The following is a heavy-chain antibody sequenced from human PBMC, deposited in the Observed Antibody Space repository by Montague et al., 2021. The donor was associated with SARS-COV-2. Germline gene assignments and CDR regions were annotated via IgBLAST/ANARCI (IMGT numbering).Heavy chain of an antibody. CDR1: GDSVSSNSAA. CDR3: ALAVAGRGGYDY. D-gene: IGHD6-19*01. Sequence: YAISGDSVSSNSAAWNWIRQSPSRGLEWLGRTYYRSKWYYEYAVSLKSRITINPDTSKNQFSLQVKSMTPEDTAVYYCALAVAGRGGYDYWGQGTLVTVSS. CDR2: TYYRSKWYY. J-gene: IGHJ4*02. V-gene: IGHV6-1*01.